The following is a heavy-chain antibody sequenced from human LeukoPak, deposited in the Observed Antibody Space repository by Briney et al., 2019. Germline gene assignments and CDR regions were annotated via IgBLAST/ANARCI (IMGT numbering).Heavy chain of an antibody. CDR3: AKMMYYDFWSGYCFDY. D-gene: IGHD3-3*01. CDR1: GFGFSNQA. Sequence: GGSLRLSCVVSGFGFSNQAMSWVRQAPGKGLEWVAFIRYDGSNKYYADSVKGRFTISRDNSKNTLYLQMNSLRAEDTAVYYCAKMMYYDFWSGYCFDYWGQGTLVTVSS. CDR2: IRYDGSNK. J-gene: IGHJ4*02. V-gene: IGHV3-30*02.